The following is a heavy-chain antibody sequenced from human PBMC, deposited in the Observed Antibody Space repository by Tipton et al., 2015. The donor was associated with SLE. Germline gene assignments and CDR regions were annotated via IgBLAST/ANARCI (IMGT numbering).Heavy chain of an antibody. D-gene: IGHD3-22*01. J-gene: IGHJ4*02. V-gene: IGHV4-59*01. Sequence: TLSLTCTVSGGSISGYYWSWIRQPPGKGLEWIGYIYYSGSTNYNPSLKSRVTISVDTSKNQFSLKLSSVTAADTAVYYCARAPPPYYYDSSGYYYPYYLDNWGQGTLVTVSS. CDR3: ARAPPPYYYDSSGYYYPYYLDN. CDR2: IYYSGST. CDR1: GGSISGYY.